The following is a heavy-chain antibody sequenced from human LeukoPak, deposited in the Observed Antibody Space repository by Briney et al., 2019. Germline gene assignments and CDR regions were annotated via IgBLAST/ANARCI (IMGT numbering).Heavy chain of an antibody. Sequence: GGSLRLSCAASGFTFSSYWMHWVRQAPGKGLVWVSRINSDGSSTSYAESVKGRFTISRDDAKNTLYLQMNSLRAEDTAVYYCARGFSGDWYFDLWGRGTLVTVSS. J-gene: IGHJ2*01. CDR2: INSDGSST. V-gene: IGHV3-74*01. CDR3: ARGFSGDWYFDL. CDR1: GFTFSSYW. D-gene: IGHD3-3*01.